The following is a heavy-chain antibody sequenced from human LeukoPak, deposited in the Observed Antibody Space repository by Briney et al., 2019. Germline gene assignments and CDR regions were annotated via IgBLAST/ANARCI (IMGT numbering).Heavy chain of an antibody. J-gene: IGHJ2*01. CDR3: ARAGGGPTTLYWYFDI. CDR2: ISYDGGNK. D-gene: IGHD1-7*01. CDR1: GFTFSSYA. V-gene: IGHV3-30*04. Sequence: GGSLRLSCAASGFTFSSYAMHWVRQAPGKGLEWGAVISYDGGNKYYADSVKGRFTISRDNSKNTMYMQMNSLRAEDTAVYYCARAGGGPTTLYWYFDIWGRGTLVTVSS.